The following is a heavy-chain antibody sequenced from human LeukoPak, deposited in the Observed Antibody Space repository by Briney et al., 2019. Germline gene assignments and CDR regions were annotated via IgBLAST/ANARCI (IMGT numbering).Heavy chain of an antibody. CDR2: ISYIGST. Sequence: SETLSLTCTVSGGSFSSHYWSWIRQPPGKGLEWIGYISYIGSTNYNPSLESRVTISVDTSKNQFSLKLSSVTAADTAVYYCARDPTTVTKGLDIWGQGTMVTVSS. CDR1: GGSFSSHY. D-gene: IGHD4-17*01. J-gene: IGHJ3*02. V-gene: IGHV4-59*11. CDR3: ARDPTTVTKGLDI.